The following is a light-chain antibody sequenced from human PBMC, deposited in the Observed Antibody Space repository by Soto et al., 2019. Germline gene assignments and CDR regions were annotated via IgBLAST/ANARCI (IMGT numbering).Light chain of an antibody. V-gene: IGKV1-5*01. J-gene: IGKJ2*01. CDR2: DAS. CDR3: QQYKSYSA. Sequence: DIQMTQSPSTLSASVGDRVTITCRASQSINDWLAWYQQKPGKAPKILISDASTLETGVPSRFSGSGSGTEFTLTISSLQPDDFATYYCQQYKSYSAFGQGTKLESK. CDR1: QSINDW.